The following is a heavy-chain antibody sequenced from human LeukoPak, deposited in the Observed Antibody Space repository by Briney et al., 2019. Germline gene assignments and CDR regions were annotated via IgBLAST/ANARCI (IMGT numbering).Heavy chain of an antibody. V-gene: IGHV1-69*13. J-gene: IGHJ4*02. CDR3: ASPTYYYDSSGYFTPFDY. CDR2: IIPIFGTA. CDR1: GGTFSSYA. Sequence: ASVTVSCKASGGTFSSYAISWVRQAPGQGLEWMGGIIPIFGTANYAQKFQGRVTITADESTSTAYMELSSLRSEDTAVYYCASPTYYYDSSGYFTPFDYWGQGTLVTVSS. D-gene: IGHD3-22*01.